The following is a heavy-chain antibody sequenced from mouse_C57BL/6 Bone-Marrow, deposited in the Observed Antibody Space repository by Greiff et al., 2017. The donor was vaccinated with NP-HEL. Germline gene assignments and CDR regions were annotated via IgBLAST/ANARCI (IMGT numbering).Heavy chain of an antibody. CDR2: ISSGGDYI. D-gene: IGHD2-4*01. Sequence: DVKLVESGEGLVKPGGSLKLSCAASGFTFSSYAMSWVRQTPEKRLEWVAYISSGGDYIYYADTVKGRFTISRDNARNTLYLQMSSLKSEDTAMYYCTRGYDYDALYYAMDYWGQGTSVTVSS. CDR3: TRGYDYDALYYAMDY. CDR1: GFTFSSYA. J-gene: IGHJ4*01. V-gene: IGHV5-9-1*02.